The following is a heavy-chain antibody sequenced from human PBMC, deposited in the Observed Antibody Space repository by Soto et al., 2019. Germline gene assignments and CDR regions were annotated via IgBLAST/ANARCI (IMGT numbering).Heavy chain of an antibody. CDR1: VFTFSSYW. CDR3: AKCEGRFLEWLFFDY. CDR2: ISYDGSNK. V-gene: IGHV3-30*18. Sequence: PGGSLRLSCEASVFTFSSYWMTWVRQAPGKGLEWVAVISYDGSNKYYADSVKGRFTISRDNSKNTLYLQMNSLRAEDTAVYYCAKCEGRFLEWLFFDYWGQGTLVTVSS. D-gene: IGHD3-3*01. J-gene: IGHJ4*02.